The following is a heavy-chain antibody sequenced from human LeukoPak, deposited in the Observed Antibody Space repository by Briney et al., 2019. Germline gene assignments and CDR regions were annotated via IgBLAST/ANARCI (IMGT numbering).Heavy chain of an antibody. J-gene: IGHJ6*03. V-gene: IGHV1-69*13. CDR1: GGTFSSYA. D-gene: IGHD6-6*01. CDR3: ARDSFEYSSSPSDTYYYYYYMDV. CDR2: IIPIFGTA. Sequence: SVKVSCKASGGTFSSYAISWVRQAPGQGLEWMGGIIPIFGTANYAQKFQGRVTITADESTSTAYMELSSLRSEDTAVYYCARDSFEYSSSPSDTYYYYYYMDVWGKGTTVTVSS.